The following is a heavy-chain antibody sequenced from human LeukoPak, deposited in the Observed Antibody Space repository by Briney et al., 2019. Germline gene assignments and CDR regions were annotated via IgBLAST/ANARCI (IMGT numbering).Heavy chain of an antibody. D-gene: IGHD6-19*01. J-gene: IGHJ6*03. CDR1: GYTFTSYG. Sequence: ASVTVSCTASGYTFTSYGISWVRQAPGQGLDWMGWISAYNGNTNYAQKLQGRVTMTTDTSTSTAYMELRSLRSAATAVYYCARAAGTAARGYYYYMDVWGKGTTVTVSS. CDR2: ISAYNGNT. CDR3: ARAAGTAARGYYYYMDV. V-gene: IGHV1-18*01.